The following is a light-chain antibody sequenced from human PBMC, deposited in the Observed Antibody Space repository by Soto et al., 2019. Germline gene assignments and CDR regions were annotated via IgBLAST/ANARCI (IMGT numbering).Light chain of an antibody. Sequence: QPVLTQPPSASASLGASVTLTCTLSSGYSNYKVDWYQQRPGKGPRFVMRVGTGGIVGSKGDGIPDRFSVLGSGLNRYLTIENIQEEDESDYHCGAEHGSGSNFVFGGGTQLTVL. CDR3: GAEHGSGSNFV. V-gene: IGLV9-49*01. CDR1: SGYSNYK. CDR2: VGTGGIVG. J-gene: IGLJ2*01.